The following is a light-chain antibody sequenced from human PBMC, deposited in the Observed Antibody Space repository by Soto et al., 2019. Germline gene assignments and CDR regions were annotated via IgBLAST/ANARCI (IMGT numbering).Light chain of an antibody. V-gene: IGKV1-5*01. CDR2: DAS. CDR3: QQYNSYPIT. CDR1: PSISTY. J-gene: IGKJ5*01. Sequence: DIQMTQSPSTLSASVGDRVTITCRASPSISTYLAWYQQKPGKAPKLLINDASSLERGVPSRFSGSGSGTEFTLTISSLQPDDFATYYCQQYNSYPITFGQGTRLEIK.